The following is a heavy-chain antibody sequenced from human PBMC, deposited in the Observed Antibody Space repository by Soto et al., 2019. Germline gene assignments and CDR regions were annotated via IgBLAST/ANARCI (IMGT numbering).Heavy chain of an antibody. Sequence: SETLSLTCTVSGGSVSSGSYYWSWIRQPPGKGLEWIGYIYYSGSTNYNPSLKSRVTISVDTSKNQFSLKLSSVTAADTAVYYCARGGSAAGIFYYYYGMDVWGQGTTVTVSS. D-gene: IGHD6-13*01. J-gene: IGHJ6*02. CDR1: GGSVSSGSYY. CDR2: IYYSGST. V-gene: IGHV4-61*01. CDR3: ARGGSAAGIFYYYYGMDV.